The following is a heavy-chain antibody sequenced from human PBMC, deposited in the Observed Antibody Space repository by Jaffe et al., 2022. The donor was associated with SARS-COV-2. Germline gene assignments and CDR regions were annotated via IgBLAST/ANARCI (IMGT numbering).Heavy chain of an antibody. CDR3: AKDSHLMVAAKNFDY. J-gene: IGHJ4*02. D-gene: IGHD2-15*01. CDR1: GFTFSSYG. CDR2: ISYDGSSN. Sequence: QVQLVESGGGVVQPGRSLRLSCAASGFTFSSYGIHWVRQAPGKGLEWVALISYDGSSNYYADSVKGRFTISRDNSKNTLYLQMNSLRTEDTAVYYCAKDSHLMVAAKNFDYWGQGTQVTVSS. V-gene: IGHV3-30*18.